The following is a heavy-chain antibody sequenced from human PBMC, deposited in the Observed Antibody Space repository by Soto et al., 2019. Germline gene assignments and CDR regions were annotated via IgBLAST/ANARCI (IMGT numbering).Heavy chain of an antibody. CDR3: TTERVIPAFWSGYSTRLALQX. V-gene: IGHV3-15*01. J-gene: IGHJ4*02. D-gene: IGHD3-3*01. Sequence: GSLRLSCAASGFTFSNAGMSWVRQAPGNSLEWVCRIKSKTDGGTTDYAEPVKGRFTISRDDSQNTLYLQMNSLKTEDTAVYYCTTERVIPAFWSGYSTRLALQXWCQATMGTVSX. CDR2: IKSKTDGGTT. CDR1: GFTFSNAG.